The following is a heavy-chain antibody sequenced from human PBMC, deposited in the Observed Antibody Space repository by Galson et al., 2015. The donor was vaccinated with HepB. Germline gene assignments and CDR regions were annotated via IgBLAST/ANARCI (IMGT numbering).Heavy chain of an antibody. Sequence: SWIRQPPGKGLEWIGYIYYSGSTYYNPSLKSRVTISVDTSKNQFSLKLSSVTAADTAVYYCARGRWELRGVGWFDPWGQGTLVTVSS. CDR3: ARGRWELRGVGWFDP. CDR2: IYYSGST. D-gene: IGHD1-26*01. V-gene: IGHV4-30-4*08. J-gene: IGHJ5*02.